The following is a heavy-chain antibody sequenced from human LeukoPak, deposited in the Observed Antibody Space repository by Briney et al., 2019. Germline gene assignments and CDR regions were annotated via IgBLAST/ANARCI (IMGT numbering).Heavy chain of an antibody. V-gene: IGHV5-51*01. Sequence: GESLKISCKGSGYTFINYWIGWVRQMPGKGLGWMGIIYPSDSDPRYSPSFRGQVTISADKSISTAYLQWSSLKASDTAMYYCASHDYGDYGTFKYWGQGTLVTVFS. CDR1: GYTFINYW. CDR3: ASHDYGDYGTFKY. J-gene: IGHJ4*02. D-gene: IGHD4-17*01. CDR2: IYPSDSDP.